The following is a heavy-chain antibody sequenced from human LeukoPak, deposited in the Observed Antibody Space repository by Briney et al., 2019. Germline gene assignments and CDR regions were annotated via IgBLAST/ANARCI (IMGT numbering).Heavy chain of an antibody. CDR3: ARTGHSSGWSAYFDY. J-gene: IGHJ4*02. CDR2: IKQTGSEK. Sequence: PGGSLRLSCATSGFTFSSYWMSWVRQAAGQGREGVANIKQTGSEKYYVDSVKGRFTISRDDAKNSLYLQMNSLRVEDTAVYYCARTGHSSGWSAYFDYWGQGTLVTVSS. CDR1: GFTFSSYW. V-gene: IGHV3-7*01. D-gene: IGHD6-19*01.